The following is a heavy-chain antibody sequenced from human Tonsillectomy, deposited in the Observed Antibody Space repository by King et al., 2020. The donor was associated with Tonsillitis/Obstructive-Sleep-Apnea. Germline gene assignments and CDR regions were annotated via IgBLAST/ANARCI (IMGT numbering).Heavy chain of an antibody. J-gene: IGHJ6*02. D-gene: IGHD3-3*01. V-gene: IGHV3-21*01. CDR3: ARDVGDFWSGYYTDYYYYGMDV. Sequence: GQLVQSGGGLVKPGGSLRLSCAASEITFSNYSMNWVRQAPGKGLEWVSSISSSSNYIYYADSMKGRFTISRDNAKNSLYLQMNSLRAEDTAVYYCARDVGDFWSGYYTDYYYYGMDVWGQGTTVTVSS. CDR1: EITFSNYS. CDR2: ISSSSNYI.